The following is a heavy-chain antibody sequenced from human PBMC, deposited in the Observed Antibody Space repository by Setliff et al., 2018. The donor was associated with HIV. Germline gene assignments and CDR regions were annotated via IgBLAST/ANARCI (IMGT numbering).Heavy chain of an antibody. Sequence: GGSLRLSCAASGFTFSSYAMHWVRQAPGKGLEWVAFISYDGSNKYHADSVKGRFTISRDNSKNTLYLQMNSLRAEDTALYYCARDLTTVVTRKVFDIWGQGTKVTVSS. D-gene: IGHD4-17*01. CDR2: ISYDGSNK. CDR1: GFTFSSYA. CDR3: ARDLTTVVTRKVFDI. J-gene: IGHJ3*01. V-gene: IGHV3-30*04.